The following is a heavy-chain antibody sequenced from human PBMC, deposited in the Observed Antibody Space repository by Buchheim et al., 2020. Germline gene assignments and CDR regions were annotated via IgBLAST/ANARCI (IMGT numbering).Heavy chain of an antibody. D-gene: IGHD6-19*01. V-gene: IGHV3-30*04. J-gene: IGHJ6*02. CDR1: GFTLSTNA. CDR3: ARDLGSGSDYYFYGMDV. CDR2: VSYDGRYK. Sequence: VQLVESGGGVVQPGGSLRLSCEVAGFTLSTNAMHWVRQVPGKGLEWVAVVSYDGRYKYYGDSVKGRFTVSRDNSENTLFLQMNSLRSEDTALYYCARDLGSGSDYYFYGMDVWGQGTT.